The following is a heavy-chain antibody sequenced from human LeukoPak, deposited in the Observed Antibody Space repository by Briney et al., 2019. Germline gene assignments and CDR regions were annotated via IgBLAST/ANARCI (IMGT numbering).Heavy chain of an antibody. D-gene: IGHD3-3*01. J-gene: IGHJ5*02. Sequence: ASVEVSCKASGYTFTGYYMHWVRQAPGQGLEWMGWINPNSGGTNYAQKFQGRVTMTRDTSISTAYMELSRLRSDDTAVYYCARDRFLEWYWFDPWGQGTLVTVSS. CDR2: INPNSGGT. CDR3: ARDRFLEWYWFDP. CDR1: GYTFTGYY. V-gene: IGHV1-2*02.